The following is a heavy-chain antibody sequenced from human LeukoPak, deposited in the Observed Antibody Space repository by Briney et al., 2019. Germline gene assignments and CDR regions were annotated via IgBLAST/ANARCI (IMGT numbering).Heavy chain of an antibody. V-gene: IGHV5-51*01. CDR3: ARQYSSGWYNYGMDV. Sequence: GDSLKISCKGSGYSFTSYWIGWVRQMPGKGLEWMGIIYPGDSDTRYSPSFQGQVTISADKSISTAYLQWSSLKASDTAMYYCARQYSSGWYNYGMDVWGQGTTVTVSS. J-gene: IGHJ6*02. CDR1: GYSFTSYW. D-gene: IGHD6-19*01. CDR2: IYPGDSDT.